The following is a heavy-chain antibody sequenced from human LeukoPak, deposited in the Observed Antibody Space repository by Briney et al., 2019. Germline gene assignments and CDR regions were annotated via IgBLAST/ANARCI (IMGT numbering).Heavy chain of an antibody. CDR3: AREKFTPMRLLDY. V-gene: IGHV1-18*01. Sequence: GPGCTRTSCSTRWVRHPPGQGTEWPGWISAYNGNTNYAQKLQGRVTMTTDTSTSTAYMELRSLRSDDTAVYYCAREKFTPMRLLDYRGQGTLVTVSS. CDR1: GCTRTSCS. CDR2: ISAYNGNT. J-gene: IGHJ4*02.